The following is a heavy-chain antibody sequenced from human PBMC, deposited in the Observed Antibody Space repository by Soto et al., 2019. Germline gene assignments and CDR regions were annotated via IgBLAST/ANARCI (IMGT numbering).Heavy chain of an antibody. J-gene: IGHJ5*01. CDR2: ISYHGTNK. Sequence: QVQLVESGGGVVQPGRSLTLSCVASGFTFTSYAMHWLRQAPGKGLEWVAAISYHGTNKYYADSVKGRFTISRDNSKNTLYLQMNSLRAEDTALYYCLRDKNIAATGYEDWFDSWGQGTLVTVSS. V-gene: IGHV3-30-3*01. D-gene: IGHD6-13*01. CDR1: GFTFTSYA. CDR3: LRDKNIAATGYEDWFDS.